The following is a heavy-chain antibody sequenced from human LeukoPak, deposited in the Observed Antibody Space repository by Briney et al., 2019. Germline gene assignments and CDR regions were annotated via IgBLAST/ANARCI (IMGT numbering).Heavy chain of an antibody. CDR1: GGSISSYY. CDR3: ARGANYYDSQGYFDY. D-gene: IGHD3-22*01. V-gene: IGHV4-4*07. CDR2: IYTTGNT. Sequence: SETLSLTCTVSGGSISSYYWSWIRQPAGKGLEWIARIYTTGNTNYNPPLKSRVTMSVDTSKNQFSLKLSSVTAADTALYYCARGANYYDSQGYFDYWGQGTLVTVSS. J-gene: IGHJ4*02.